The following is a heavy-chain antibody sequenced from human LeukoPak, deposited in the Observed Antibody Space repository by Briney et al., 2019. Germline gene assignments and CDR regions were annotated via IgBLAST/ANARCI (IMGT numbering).Heavy chain of an antibody. J-gene: IGHJ6*03. D-gene: IGHD5-18*01. CDR2: INHSGST. CDR1: GGSISSYY. V-gene: IGHV4-34*01. Sequence: PSETLSLTCTVSGGSISSYYWSWIRQPPGKGLEWIGEINHSGSTNYNPSLKSRVTISVDTSKNQFSLKLSSVTAADTAVYYCARVKGGYSRSYYYYYVDVWGKGTTVTVSS. CDR3: ARVKGGYSRSYYYYYVDV.